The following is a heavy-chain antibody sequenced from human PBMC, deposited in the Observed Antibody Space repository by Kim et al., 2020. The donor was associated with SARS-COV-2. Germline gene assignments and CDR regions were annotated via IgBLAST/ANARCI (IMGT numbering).Heavy chain of an antibody. Sequence: GGSLRLSCAASGFTFSHYSMNWVRQAPGKGLEWVSSISSSSSYIYYADSLQGRFTISRDDARNSLHPQMNSLRAEDTAVYYCARDDRSRWYDYWGQGTL. D-gene: IGHD6-13*01. V-gene: IGHV3-21*06. CDR2: ISSSSSYI. CDR1: GFTFSHYS. CDR3: ARDDRSRWYDY. J-gene: IGHJ4*02.